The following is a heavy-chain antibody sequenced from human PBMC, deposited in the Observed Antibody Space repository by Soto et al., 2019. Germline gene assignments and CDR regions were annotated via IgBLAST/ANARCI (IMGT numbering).Heavy chain of an antibody. CDR1: GGTFSSYA. J-gene: IGHJ4*02. Sequence: GASVKVSCKASGGTFSSYAISWVRQAPGQGLEWMGGIIPIFGTANYAQKFQGRVTITADESTSTAYMELSSLRSEDTAVYYCAREARSGYEDYYFDYWGQGTLVTVSS. CDR2: IIPIFGTA. CDR3: AREARSGYEDYYFDY. D-gene: IGHD3-22*01. V-gene: IGHV1-69*13.